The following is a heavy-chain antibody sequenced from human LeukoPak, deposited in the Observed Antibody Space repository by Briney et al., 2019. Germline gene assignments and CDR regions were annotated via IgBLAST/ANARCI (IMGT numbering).Heavy chain of an antibody. CDR2: IKRKFDGGTT. D-gene: IGHD3-10*01. V-gene: IGHV3-15*01. CDR3: TTDDGSGSFYNRGLDY. CDR1: GFTFNNAW. J-gene: IGHJ4*02. Sequence: PGGSLRLSCAASGFTFNNAWMSWVRQAPGKGLEWVGRIKRKFDGGTTDYAAPVKGRFTISREDSKNTLYPQMNSLKTEDTAVYYCTTDDGSGSFYNRGLDYWGQGTLVTVSS.